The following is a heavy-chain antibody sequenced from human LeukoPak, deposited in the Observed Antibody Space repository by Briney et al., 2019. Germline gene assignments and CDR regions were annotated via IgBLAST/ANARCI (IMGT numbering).Heavy chain of an antibody. CDR2: IYYSGST. CDR3: ARPRGLGQTTDAFDI. J-gene: IGHJ3*02. V-gene: IGHV4-39*01. Sequence: SETLSLTCTVSGGSISSSSHYWGWIRQPPGKGLEWIGSIYYSGSTYYNPSLKSRVTISVDTSKNQFSLKLSSVTAADTAVYYCARPRGLGQTTDAFDIWAKGQWSPSLQ. D-gene: IGHD1-7*01. CDR1: GGSISSSSHY.